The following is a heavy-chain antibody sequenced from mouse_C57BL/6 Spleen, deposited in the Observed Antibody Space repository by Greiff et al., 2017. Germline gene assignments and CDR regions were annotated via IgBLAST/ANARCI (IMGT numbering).Heavy chain of an antibody. V-gene: IGHV1-82*01. D-gene: IGHD2-1*01. Sequence: HLQETLPYLFNPFSSVNISCNSSGYAFISSWMNWVKQRPGKGLEWIGRIYPGDGDTNYNGKFKGKATLTADKSSSTAYMQLSSLTSEDSAVYFCARSPIYYGNYGYAMDYWGQGTSVTVSS. J-gene: IGHJ4*01. CDR1: GYAFISSW. CDR3: ARSPIYYGNYGYAMDY. CDR2: IYPGDGDT.